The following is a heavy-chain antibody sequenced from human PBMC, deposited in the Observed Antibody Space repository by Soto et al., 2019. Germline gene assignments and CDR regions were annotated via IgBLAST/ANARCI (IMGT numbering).Heavy chain of an antibody. J-gene: IGHJ4*02. CDR1: GYAFTTCG. V-gene: IGHV1-18*01. Sequence: QVHLVQSGAEVKKPGASVKVSCQGSGYAFTTCGITWVRQAPGQGLEWMGWISAHNGNTNYAQKLQGRVTVTRDTSTSTAYMELRSLRYDDTAGYYCARGRYGDYWGQGALVTXSS. D-gene: IGHD1-1*01. CDR2: ISAHNGNT. CDR3: ARGRYGDY.